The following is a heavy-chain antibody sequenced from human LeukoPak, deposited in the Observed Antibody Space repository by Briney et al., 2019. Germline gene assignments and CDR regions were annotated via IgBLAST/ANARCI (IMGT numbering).Heavy chain of an antibody. V-gene: IGHV4-59*01. CDR1: GGSISSYY. J-gene: IGHJ4*02. Sequence: PSETLSLTCTVSGGSISSYYWSWIRQPPGKGLEWIGYIYYSGSTNYNPSLKSRVTISVDTSKNQFSLRLSSVTAADTAVYYCARDGGLGGEGFDYWGQGTLVTVSS. CDR2: IYYSGST. D-gene: IGHD3-16*01. CDR3: ARDGGLGGEGFDY.